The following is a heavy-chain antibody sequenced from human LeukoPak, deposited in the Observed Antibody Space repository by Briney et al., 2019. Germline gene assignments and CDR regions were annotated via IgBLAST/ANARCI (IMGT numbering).Heavy chain of an antibody. J-gene: IGHJ4*02. CDR3: GKRGDYDVVADYYIPDY. Sequence: PGGSLRLSCAASGFTFRNYAMRWLRPAPGKGLEWVSAILGSGASTYYADSVKGRFTISRDNSKNTLYLQMISLRAADTAVYYCGKRGDYDVVADYYIPDYWGQGSLVTASS. D-gene: IGHD3-9*01. CDR1: GFTFRNYA. CDR2: ILGSGAST. V-gene: IGHV3-23*01.